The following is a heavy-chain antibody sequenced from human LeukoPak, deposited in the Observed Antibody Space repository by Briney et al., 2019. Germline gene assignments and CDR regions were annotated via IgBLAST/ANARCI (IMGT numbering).Heavy chain of an antibody. CDR3: ARDAVDTANAV. CDR1: GFTFSSYS. D-gene: IGHD5-18*01. V-gene: IGHV3-74*01. J-gene: IGHJ6*02. Sequence: GGSLRLSCAASGFTFSSYSMNWVRQAPGKGLVWVSHINSDGSITSYADSVKGRFTISRDNAKNTLYLQMNSLRAENTAVYYCARDAVDTANAVWGQGTTVTVSS. CDR2: INSDGSIT.